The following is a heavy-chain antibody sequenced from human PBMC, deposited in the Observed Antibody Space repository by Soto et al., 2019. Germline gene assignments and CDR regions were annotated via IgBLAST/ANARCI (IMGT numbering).Heavy chain of an antibody. CDR2: IKQDGSET. D-gene: IGHD2-15*01. CDR3: ATCSSGSSPDF. J-gene: IGHJ4*02. CDR1: GFIFSHYW. V-gene: IGHV3-7*01. Sequence: EVHLVESGGGLVQPGGSLRLSCAASGFIFSHYWMSWVRQAPGKGLEWVANIKQDGSETFLVDSVKGRFTISRYNAKNSLYLHMNGLRAEDTAVYYCATCSSGSSPDFWGQGTLVAVSS.